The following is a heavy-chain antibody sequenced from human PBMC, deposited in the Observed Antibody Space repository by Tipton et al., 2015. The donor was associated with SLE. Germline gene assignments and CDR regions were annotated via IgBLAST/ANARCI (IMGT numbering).Heavy chain of an antibody. J-gene: IGHJ6*02. CDR2: VYSSGSA. V-gene: IGHV4-4*07. Sequence: TLSLTCSVSGDSITSYYWSWFRQSTGRGLEWIGRVYSSGSANYNPALISRVSMSVDISKNQFSLKLNSVTAADTAVYFCAREGGYAGSGSYGTVWGQGTTVTVS. CDR1: GDSITSYY. D-gene: IGHD3-10*01. CDR3: AREGGYAGSGSYGTV.